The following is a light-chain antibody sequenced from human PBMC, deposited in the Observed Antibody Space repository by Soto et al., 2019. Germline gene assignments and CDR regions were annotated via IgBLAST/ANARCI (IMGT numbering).Light chain of an antibody. CDR2: DVS. Sequence: QSALTQPASVSGSPGQSITISCTGTSSDVGRYNYVSWYQQHPGKAPKLMIYDVSIRPSGVSDRFSGSKSGNTASLTISGLQAEDEGDYYCATWDGSLPAEVFGGGTKLTVL. J-gene: IGLJ2*01. CDR3: ATWDGSLPAEV. V-gene: IGLV2-14*03. CDR1: SSDVGRYNY.